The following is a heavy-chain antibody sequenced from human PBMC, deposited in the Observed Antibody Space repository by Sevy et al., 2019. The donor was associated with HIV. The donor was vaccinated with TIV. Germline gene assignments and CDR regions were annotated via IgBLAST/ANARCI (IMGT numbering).Heavy chain of an antibody. CDR2: IISSSSYV. D-gene: IGHD1-26*01. Sequence: GGSLRLSCVASGFTFSSYNMNWVRQAPGKGLEWVSSIISSSSYVYHADSVKGRFTISRDNAKNSLYLQMNSLGAEDTAGYYCAKWDADRRWLFDYWGQGTLVTVSS. CDR3: AKWDADRRWLFDY. CDR1: GFTFSSYN. J-gene: IGHJ4*02. V-gene: IGHV3-21*06.